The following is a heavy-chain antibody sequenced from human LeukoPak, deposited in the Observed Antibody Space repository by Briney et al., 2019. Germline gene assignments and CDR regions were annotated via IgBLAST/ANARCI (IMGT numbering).Heavy chain of an antibody. CDR3: ARGFYFSMTELYYLDL. CDR1: GLNFRSVW. Sequence: GESLKISCAVSGLNFRSVWMSWVRQAPGKGLEWVANIKQDETEKFYVDSVKGRFTISRDNAKNSLYLQMNSLRVEDSAVYYCARGFYFSMTELYYLDLWGRGTLATVSS. V-gene: IGHV3-7*04. J-gene: IGHJ2*01. CDR2: IKQDETEK. D-gene: IGHD2-8*01.